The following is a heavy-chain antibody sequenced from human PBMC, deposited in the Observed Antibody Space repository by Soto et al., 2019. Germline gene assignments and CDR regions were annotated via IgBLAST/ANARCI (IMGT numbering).Heavy chain of an antibody. CDR1: GYRFTSYW. D-gene: IGHD2-21*01. Sequence: GESLKISCKGSGYRFTSYWISWVRQMPGKGLEWMGRIDPSDSYTNYSPSFQGHVTISADKSISTAYLQWSSLKASDTAMYYCVRHVLEGHILGGMDVWGQGTTVTVSS. J-gene: IGHJ6*02. V-gene: IGHV5-10-1*01. CDR3: VRHVLEGHILGGMDV. CDR2: IDPSDSYT.